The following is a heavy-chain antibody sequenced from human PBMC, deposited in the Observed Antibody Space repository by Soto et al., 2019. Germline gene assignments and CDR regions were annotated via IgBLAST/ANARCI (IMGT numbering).Heavy chain of an antibody. CDR1: GGSISSGGYY. D-gene: IGHD3-10*01. CDR3: ARGQYGSGRRWWVDP. V-gene: IGHV4-31*03. J-gene: IGHJ5*02. Sequence: QVQLQESGPGLVKPSQTLSLTCTVSGGSISSGGYYWSWIRQHPGKGLEWIGYIYYSGSTYYNPSLKSRVTISVDTSKNQLSLKLSSVTAADTAVYYCARGQYGSGRRWWVDPWGQGTLVTVSS. CDR2: IYYSGST.